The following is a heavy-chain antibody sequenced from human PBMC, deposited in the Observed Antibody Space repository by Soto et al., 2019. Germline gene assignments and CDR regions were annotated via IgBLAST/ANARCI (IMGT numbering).Heavy chain of an antibody. CDR2: IYYSGST. D-gene: IGHD3-3*01. CDR1: CGSVISGSYY. CDR3: ARAWYYDFWSGYYDDYYYGMDV. V-gene: IGHV4-61*01. Sequence: SETLSLTCTFSCGSVISGSYYWSWIRQPPGKGLEWIGYIYYSGSTNYNPSLKSRVTISVDTSKNQFSLKLSSVTAADTAVYYCARAWYYDFWSGYYDDYYYGMDVWGQGTTVTVSS. J-gene: IGHJ6*02.